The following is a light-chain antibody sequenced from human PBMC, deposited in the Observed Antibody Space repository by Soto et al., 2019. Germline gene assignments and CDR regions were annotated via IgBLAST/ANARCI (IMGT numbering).Light chain of an antibody. CDR1: QSINSY. J-gene: IGKJ1*01. CDR2: AAS. V-gene: IGKV1-39*01. CDR3: QQSHSTPRT. Sequence: DIQMTQSPSSLSASVGDRFSITCRASQSINSYLNWYQQKPGKAPKLLIYAASNLQSGVPSRFSGSGSGTDFTLTISSLQPEDFATYYCQQSHSTPRTFGQGTKVDIK.